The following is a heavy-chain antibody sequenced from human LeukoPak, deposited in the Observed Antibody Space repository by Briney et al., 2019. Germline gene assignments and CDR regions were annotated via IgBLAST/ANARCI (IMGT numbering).Heavy chain of an antibody. CDR1: GGSISGYY. V-gene: IGHV4-4*07. CDR3: ARDHNGGFDP. CDR2: IFSRGTT. J-gene: IGHJ5*02. D-gene: IGHD1-1*01. Sequence: SETLSLTCTISGGSISGYYWSWIRQPAGKGLEWIGRIFSRGTTNYNPSLKSRVTMSVDTSKNQFSLKLSSVTAADTAVCYCARDHNGGFDPWGQGTLVTVSS.